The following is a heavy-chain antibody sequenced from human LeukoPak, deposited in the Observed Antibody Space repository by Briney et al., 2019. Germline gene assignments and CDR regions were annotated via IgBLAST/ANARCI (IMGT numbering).Heavy chain of an antibody. D-gene: IGHD3-9*01. V-gene: IGHV1-24*01. J-gene: IGHJ4*02. CDR1: GYSLTELS. Sequence: ASVKVSCKVSGYSLTELSTHWVRQAPGRGLEWMGGFDPGSGEIIYEQKFQDRVTMTEDTSTDTAYMELSSLRSEDTALYYCATGTHYDLLPFWGQGTLVTVSS. CDR3: ATGTHYDLLPF. CDR2: FDPGSGEI.